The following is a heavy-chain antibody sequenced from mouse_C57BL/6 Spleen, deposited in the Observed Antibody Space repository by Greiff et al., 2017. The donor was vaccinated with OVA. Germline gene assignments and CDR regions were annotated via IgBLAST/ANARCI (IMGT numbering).Heavy chain of an antibody. CDR2: INPNNGGT. Sequence: EVQLQQSGPELVKPGASVKISCKASGYTFTDYYMNWVKQSHGKSLEWIGDINPNNGGTSYNQKFKGKATLTVDKSSSTAYMELRSLTSEDSAVYYCARTHYYGSSYVGDYWGQGTTLTVSS. V-gene: IGHV1-26*01. CDR3: ARTHYYGSSYVGDY. D-gene: IGHD1-1*01. CDR1: GYTFTDYY. J-gene: IGHJ2*01.